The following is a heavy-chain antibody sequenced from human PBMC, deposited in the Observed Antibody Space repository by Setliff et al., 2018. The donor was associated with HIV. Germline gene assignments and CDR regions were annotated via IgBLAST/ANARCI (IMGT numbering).Heavy chain of an antibody. D-gene: IGHD3-3*01. Sequence: PGGSLRLSCAASGFTFSRYWMHWVRQAPGKGLVWVSRINGDGTTTTYADSVKGRFTISRDNAKNTVYLHMNSLRAEDTAVYYCARHYDIWSGAGGNHWFDPWGQGTLVTVSS. V-gene: IGHV3-74*01. CDR3: ARHYDIWSGAGGNHWFDP. J-gene: IGHJ5*02. CDR1: GFTFSRYW. CDR2: INGDGTTT.